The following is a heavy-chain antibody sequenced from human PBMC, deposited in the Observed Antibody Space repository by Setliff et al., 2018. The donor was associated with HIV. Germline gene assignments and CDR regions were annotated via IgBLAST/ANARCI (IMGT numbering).Heavy chain of an antibody. CDR1: GGSFSGYY. CDR2: IIHSGGT. V-gene: IGHV4-34*01. Sequence: SSETLSLTCAVYGGSFSGYYWTWIRQPPGRGLEWIGEIIHSGGTNYNRSLKSRVTISVDTSKHQFSLNLSSVTAADTAVYYCARGGLGVVGAIDYWSQGTLVTVSS. D-gene: IGHD2-15*01. J-gene: IGHJ4*02. CDR3: ARGGLGVVGAIDY.